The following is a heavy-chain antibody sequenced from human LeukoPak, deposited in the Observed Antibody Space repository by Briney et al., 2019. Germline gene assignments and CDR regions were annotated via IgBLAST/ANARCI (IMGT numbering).Heavy chain of an antibody. J-gene: IGHJ3*02. D-gene: IGHD3-10*01. CDR1: GGSISIYY. CDR3: ARDTSLSGDYYGSGSPLGAFDI. Sequence: SETLSLTCTVAGGSISIYYWSWIRQPAGKGREWIGRIYTRVSTNYNPSLKSRVTMSVDTSKNQFSLKLSSVTAADTAVYYCARDTSLSGDYYGSGSPLGAFDIWGQGTMVTVSS. V-gene: IGHV4-4*07. CDR2: IYTRVST.